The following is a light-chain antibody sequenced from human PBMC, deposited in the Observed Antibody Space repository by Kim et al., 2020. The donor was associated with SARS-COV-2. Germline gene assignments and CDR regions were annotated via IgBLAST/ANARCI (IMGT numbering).Light chain of an antibody. CDR2: YDT. CDR3: QVLDSSSVV. J-gene: IGLJ2*01. CDR1: NIGSKS. Sequence: SYELTQPPSVSVAPGKTARITCGGNNIGSKSVHWYQQKPGQAPVLVIYYDTDRPSGIPERFSGSNSGNTATLTISRVEAGDEADYYCQVLDSSSVVFGGG. V-gene: IGLV3-21*04.